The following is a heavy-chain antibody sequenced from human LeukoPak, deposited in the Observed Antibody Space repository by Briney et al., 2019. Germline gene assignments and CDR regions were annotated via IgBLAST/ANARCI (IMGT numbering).Heavy chain of an antibody. CDR2: IKQDGSEK. CDR3: ARGGGGYSYGYSDY. V-gene: IGHV3-7*03. Sequence: GGSLRLSCAASGFTFSSYWMSWVRQAPGKGLEWVANIKQDGSEKYYVDSVKGRFTISRDNAKNSLYLQMNSLRAEDTAVYYCARGGGGYSYGYSDYWGQGTLVTVSS. J-gene: IGHJ4*02. CDR1: GFTFSSYW. D-gene: IGHD5-18*01.